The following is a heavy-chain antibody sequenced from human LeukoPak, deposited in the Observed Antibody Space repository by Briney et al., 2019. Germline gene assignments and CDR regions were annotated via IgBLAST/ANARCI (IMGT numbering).Heavy chain of an antibody. CDR3: ATQVAGYCSGGSCYYNAFDI. J-gene: IGHJ3*02. CDR1: GGSFSGYY. Sequence: PSETLSLNCAVYGGSFSGYYWSWIRQPPGKGLEWIGEIIHSGSTNYNPSLKSRVTISVDTSKNQFSLKLSSVTAADTAVYYCATQVAGYCSGGSCYYNAFDIWGQGTMVTVSS. CDR2: IIHSGST. V-gene: IGHV4-34*12. D-gene: IGHD2-15*01.